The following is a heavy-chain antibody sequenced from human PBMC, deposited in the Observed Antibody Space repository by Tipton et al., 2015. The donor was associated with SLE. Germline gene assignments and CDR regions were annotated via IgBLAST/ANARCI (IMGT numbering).Heavy chain of an antibody. V-gene: IGHV1-69*05. CDR3: ARFMISVGFDY. J-gene: IGHJ4*02. Sequence: QSGAEVKKPGSSVKVSCKASGGTFSSYVISWVRQAPGQGLEWMGGIIPMFGTVNYAQKFQGSVAINTDESTTTAHMELSSLRSEDTAVYYCARFMISVGFDYWGQGTLVIVSS. D-gene: IGHD3-16*01. CDR2: IIPMFGTV. CDR1: GGTFSSYV.